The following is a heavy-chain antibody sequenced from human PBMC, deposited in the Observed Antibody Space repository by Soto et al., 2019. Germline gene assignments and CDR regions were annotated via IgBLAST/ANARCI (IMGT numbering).Heavy chain of an antibody. CDR3: TRYSSYYGAWRVVLDY. V-gene: IGHV3-66*01. CDR1: GFTVNNNY. Sequence: EVQLVESGGGLVQPGGSLRLSCAVSGFTVNNNYLSWVRQAPGKGPEWISVIYSDGKTDYAESVRVRLTVTRDTFKNTLYLQMTSLGAEDTARYYWTRYSSYYGAWRVVLDYWGQGALVTVSS. D-gene: IGHD3-10*01. J-gene: IGHJ4*02. CDR2: IYSDGKT.